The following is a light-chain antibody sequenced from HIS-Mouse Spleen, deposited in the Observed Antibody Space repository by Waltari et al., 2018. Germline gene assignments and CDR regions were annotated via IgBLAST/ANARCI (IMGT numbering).Light chain of an antibody. CDR2: KVS. CDR1: QSLVHSAGNTY. CDR3: MQGTHWPLT. J-gene: IGKJ4*01. Sequence: DVGMTQSPPSLPATLGQPAPISSRSSQSLVHSAGNTYLNWFQQRPGQAPKRLIYKVSNRDSGVPDRFSGRGSGTDFTLKISRVEAEDVGVYYCMQGTHWPLTFGGGTKVEIK. V-gene: IGKV2-30*02.